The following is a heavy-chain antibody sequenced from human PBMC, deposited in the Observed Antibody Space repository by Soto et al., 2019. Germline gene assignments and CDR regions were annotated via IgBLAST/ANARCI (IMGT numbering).Heavy chain of an antibody. D-gene: IGHD1-26*01. CDR1: GGSLSDDTYY. Sequence: SETLSLTCTVAGGSLSDDTYYWGWIRQPPGKGLEWIGSIYYSGTSSYNPSLESRVTMSVDTSKKQLSLRLRSVTATDTAFYYCSRDRSGGYYWYFDLWGRGTLVTVSS. J-gene: IGHJ2*01. V-gene: IGHV4-39*02. CDR3: SRDRSGGYYWYFDL. CDR2: IYYSGTS.